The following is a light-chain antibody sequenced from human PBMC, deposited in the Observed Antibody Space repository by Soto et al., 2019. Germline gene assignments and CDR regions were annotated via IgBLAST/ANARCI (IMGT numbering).Light chain of an antibody. CDR2: DDN. J-gene: IGLJ1*01. CDR3: GSWDSSMSAYV. CDR1: SSNIGGNS. V-gene: IGLV1-51*01. Sequence: QSVLTQPPSVSAAPGQKVTISCSGSSSNIGGNSVSWYQQLPGTAPKLLIYDDNKRPSGIPDRFSGSKSGTSATLGITGFQTGDEADYYCGSWDSSMSAYVFGTGSKVT.